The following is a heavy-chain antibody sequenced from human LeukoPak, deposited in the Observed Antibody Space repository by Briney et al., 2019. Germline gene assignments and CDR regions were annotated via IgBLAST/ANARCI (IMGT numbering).Heavy chain of an antibody. CDR1: GSTFSSYG. CDR3: AKVNTVTTYYYYYGMDV. J-gene: IGHJ6*04. D-gene: IGHD4-17*01. V-gene: IGHV3-30*18. Sequence: GGSLRLSCAASGSTFSSYGMHWVRQAPGKGLEWVAVISYDGSNKYYADSVKGRFTISRDNSKNTLYLQMNSLRAEDTAVYYCAKVNTVTTYYYYYGMDVWGKGTTVTVSS. CDR2: ISYDGSNK.